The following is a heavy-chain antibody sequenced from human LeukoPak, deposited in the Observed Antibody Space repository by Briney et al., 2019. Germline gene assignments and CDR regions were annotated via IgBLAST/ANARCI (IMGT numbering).Heavy chain of an antibody. V-gene: IGHV3-30*18. D-gene: IGHD1-26*01. CDR3: AKLSSVGATTAPDAFDI. J-gene: IGHJ3*02. Sequence: PGGSLRLSCAASGFTFSSYGMHWVRRAPGKGLEWVAVISYDGSNKYYADSVKGRFTISRDNSKNTLYLQMNSLRAEDTAVYYCAKLSSVGATTAPDAFDIWGQGTMVTVSS. CDR1: GFTFSSYG. CDR2: ISYDGSNK.